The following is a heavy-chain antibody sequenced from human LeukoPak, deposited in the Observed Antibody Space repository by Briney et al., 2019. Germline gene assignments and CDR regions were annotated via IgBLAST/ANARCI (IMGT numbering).Heavy chain of an antibody. CDR1: GGSISSSSYY. D-gene: IGHD3-3*01. Sequence: SETLSLTCTVSGGSISSSSYYWGWIRQPPGKGLEWIGSIYYSGSTYYNPSLKSRVTIPVDTSKNQFSLKLSSVTAADTAEYYCARGNVEAPITIFGVVMAYYYYYYMDVWGKGTTVTVSS. J-gene: IGHJ6*03. CDR3: ARGNVEAPITIFGVVMAYYYYYYMDV. CDR2: IYYSGST. V-gene: IGHV4-39*07.